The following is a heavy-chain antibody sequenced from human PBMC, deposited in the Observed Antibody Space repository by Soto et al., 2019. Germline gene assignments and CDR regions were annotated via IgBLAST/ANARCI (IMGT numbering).Heavy chain of an antibody. J-gene: IGHJ3*02. V-gene: IGHV3-72*01. Sequence: DVQLVEAGGGLVQPGGSLRLSCAASGFTLSDYYMDWVRQAPGKGLEWVGRTRSKAKSYTTEYAASVRGRFTISRDELKNSLNLQMNSLKTEDTAVYYCVRGFNSFDTWGQGTMVTVSS. CDR3: VRGFNSFDT. CDR2: TRSKAKSYTT. CDR1: GFTLSDYY.